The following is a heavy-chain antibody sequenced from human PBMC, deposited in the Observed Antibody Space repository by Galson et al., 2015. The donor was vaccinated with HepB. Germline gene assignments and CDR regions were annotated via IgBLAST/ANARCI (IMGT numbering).Heavy chain of an antibody. CDR2: ISGSGGST. J-gene: IGHJ4*02. CDR1: GFTFSSYA. Sequence: SLRLSCAASGFTFSSYAMSWVRQAPGKGLEWVSAISGSGGSTYYADSVKGRFTISRDNSKNTLYLQMNSLRAEDTAVYYCARQRGYRYGFHYWGQGTLVTVSS. V-gene: IGHV3-23*01. D-gene: IGHD5-18*01. CDR3: ARQRGYRYGFHY.